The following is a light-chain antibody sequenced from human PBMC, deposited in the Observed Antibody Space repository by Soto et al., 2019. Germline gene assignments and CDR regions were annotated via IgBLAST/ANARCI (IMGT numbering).Light chain of an antibody. J-gene: IGKJ1*01. CDR3: QQRSNWSWT. Sequence: EIVMTQSPATLSVSPGERATLSCRASQSVSSNLAWYQQKPGQAPRLLIYHASNRATGIPARFSGSGSGTDFTLTISSLEPEDFAVYYCQQRSNWSWTFGQGTKVDIK. CDR1: QSVSSN. CDR2: HAS. V-gene: IGKV3-11*01.